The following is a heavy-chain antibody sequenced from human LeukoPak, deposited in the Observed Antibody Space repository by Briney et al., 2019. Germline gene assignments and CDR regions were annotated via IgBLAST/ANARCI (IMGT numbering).Heavy chain of an antibody. D-gene: IGHD3-3*01. CDR1: GGSFSGYY. Sequence: SETLSLTCAVYGGSFSGYYWSWIRQPPGKGLEWIGEINHSGSTNYNPSLKSRVTISVDTSKNQFSLKLSSVTAADTAVYYCARGAYYDFWSGYYSSGYYYYMDVWGKGTTVTVSS. V-gene: IGHV4-34*01. CDR2: INHSGST. CDR3: ARGAYYDFWSGYYSSGYYYYMDV. J-gene: IGHJ6*03.